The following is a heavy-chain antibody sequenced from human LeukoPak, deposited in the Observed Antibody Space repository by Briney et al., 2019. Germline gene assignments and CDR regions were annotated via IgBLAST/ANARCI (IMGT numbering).Heavy chain of an antibody. Sequence: PGGSLRLSCAPPGFTFSRYSLNRVRQAPGKGLEWVSYISSSGGTIYYADSVKGRFTISRDNAKNSLYLQMNSLRDEDTAVYYCARLWGYCSGGSCYSTPYWGQGTLVTVSS. CDR1: GFTFSRYS. V-gene: IGHV3-48*02. CDR2: ISSSGGTI. D-gene: IGHD2-15*01. J-gene: IGHJ4*02. CDR3: ARLWGYCSGGSCYSTPY.